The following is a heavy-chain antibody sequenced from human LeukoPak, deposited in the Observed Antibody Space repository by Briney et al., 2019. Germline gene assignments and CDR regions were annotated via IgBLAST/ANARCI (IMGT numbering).Heavy chain of an antibody. D-gene: IGHD2-2*01. CDR1: GGSISSGDYY. CDR2: IYYSGST. CDR3: ARGGTNIVVVPAARYNWFDP. J-gene: IGHJ5*02. Sequence: SETLSLTCTVSGGSISSGDYYWSWIRQPPGKGLEWIGYIYYSGSTYYNPSLKSRVTISVDTSKNQFSLKLSSVTAADTAVYYCARGGTNIVVVPAARYNWFDPWGQGTLVTVSS. V-gene: IGHV4-30-4*08.